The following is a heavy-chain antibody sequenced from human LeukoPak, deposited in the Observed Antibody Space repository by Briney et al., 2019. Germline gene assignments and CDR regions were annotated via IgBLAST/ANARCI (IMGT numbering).Heavy chain of an antibody. D-gene: IGHD5-18*01. CDR1: GGSFSGYY. CDR2: INHSGST. Sequence: SETLSLTCAVYGGSFSGYYWSWIRQPPGKGLEWIGEINHSGSTNYNPSLKSRVTISVDTSKNQFSLKLSSVTAADTAVYYCARVGTPMVTIVAPYYMDVWGKGTTVTVSS. CDR3: ARVGTPMVTIVAPYYMDV. V-gene: IGHV4-34*01. J-gene: IGHJ6*03.